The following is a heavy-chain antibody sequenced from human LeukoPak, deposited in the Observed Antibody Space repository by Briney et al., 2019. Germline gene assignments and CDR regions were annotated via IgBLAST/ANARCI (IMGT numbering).Heavy chain of an antibody. D-gene: IGHD3-10*01. CDR2: INHSGGT. Sequence: SETLSLTCAVYGGSFSGYYWSWIRQPPGKGLEWIGEINHSGGTNYNPSLKSRVTISVDTSKNQFSLKLSSVTAADTAVYYCARGTSYYYGSGSYYTNNWFDPWGQGTLVTVSS. CDR1: GGSFSGYY. J-gene: IGHJ5*02. V-gene: IGHV4-34*01. CDR3: ARGTSYYYGSGSYYTNNWFDP.